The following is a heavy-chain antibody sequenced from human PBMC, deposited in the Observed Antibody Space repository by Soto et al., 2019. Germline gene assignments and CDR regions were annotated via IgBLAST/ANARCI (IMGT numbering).Heavy chain of an antibody. CDR3: ARSIADCRNGGYYYYGMDV. J-gene: IGHJ6*04. CDR1: GFTFSSYG. CDR2: IWYDGSNK. D-gene: IGHD2-21*01. Sequence: EGSLRLSCAASGFTFSSYGMHWVRQAPGKGLEWVAVIWYDGSNKYYADSVKGRFTISRDNSKNTLYLQMNSLRAEDTAVYYCARSIADCRNGGYYYYGMDVWGKGATVTVSS. V-gene: IGHV3-33*01.